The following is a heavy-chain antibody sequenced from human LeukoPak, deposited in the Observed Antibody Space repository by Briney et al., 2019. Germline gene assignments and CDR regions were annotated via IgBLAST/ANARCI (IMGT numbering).Heavy chain of an antibody. CDR3: ARDQSPHYYNSSGYTDDAFDI. D-gene: IGHD3-22*01. CDR2: IYYSGST. V-gene: IGHV4-30-4*01. CDR1: GGSISSGDYY. J-gene: IGHJ3*02. Sequence: SETLSLTCTVSGGSISSGDYYWSWIRQPPGKGLEWIGYIYYSGSTYYNPSLKSRVTISVDTSKNQFSLKLSSVTAADTAVYYCARDQSPHYYNSSGYTDDAFDIWGQGTMDTVSS.